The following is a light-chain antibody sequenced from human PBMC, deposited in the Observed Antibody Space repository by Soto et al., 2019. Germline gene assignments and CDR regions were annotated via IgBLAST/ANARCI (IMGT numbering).Light chain of an antibody. CDR1: SSDIGAGFD. V-gene: IGLV1-40*01. Sequence: QSVLTQPPSVSGAPGQRGTISCTGSSSDIGAGFDVHWYQHLPGTAPKLLIYGNTNRPSGVPGRFSGSKSGTSASLVITGLQAEDEADYYCQSYENSRTGFYVFGTGTKLTVL. CDR2: GNT. J-gene: IGLJ1*01. CDR3: QSYENSRTGFYV.